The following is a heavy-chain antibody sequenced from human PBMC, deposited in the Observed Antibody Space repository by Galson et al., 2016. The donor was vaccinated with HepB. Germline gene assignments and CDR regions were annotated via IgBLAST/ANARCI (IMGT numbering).Heavy chain of an antibody. CDR2: ISGSGGST. J-gene: IGHJ4*02. D-gene: IGHD4-23*01. Sequence: SLRLSCAASGFTFSSYSMSWVRQSPGKGLEWVSTISGSGGSTYYADSVKGRFTISRDNSKNTLYMQMNSLRAEDTAVYYCAKDGRNYDGNPKDYWGQGTQVTVSS. CDR3: AKDGRNYDGNPKDY. CDR1: GFTFSSYS. V-gene: IGHV3-23*01.